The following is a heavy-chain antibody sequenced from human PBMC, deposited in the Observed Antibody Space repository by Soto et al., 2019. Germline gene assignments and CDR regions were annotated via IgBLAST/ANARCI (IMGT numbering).Heavy chain of an antibody. CDR1: GFIFRNYA. V-gene: IGHV3-30-3*01. Sequence: QVQLVESGGGVVQPGRSLRLSCAASGFIFRNYAMHWVRQVRQAPVKGLAWVAVISYAGSNQFYADSVKGRFTISRDDSKNTLYLQMNSLRADDTAVYYCARDDYSSTGRNSGFDYWGQGTLVTVSS. CDR3: ARDDYSSTGRNSGFDY. J-gene: IGHJ4*02. D-gene: IGHD3-22*01. CDR2: ISYAGSNQ.